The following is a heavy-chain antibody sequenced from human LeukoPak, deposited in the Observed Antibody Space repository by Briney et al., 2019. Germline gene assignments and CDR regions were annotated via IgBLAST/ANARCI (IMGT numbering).Heavy chain of an antibody. D-gene: IGHD3-9*01. Sequence: ASVKVSCKLSGYTLTELSMHWVRPAPGKGLEWMGGFDPEDGETIYAQKFQGRVTITADKSTSTAYMELSSLRSEDTAVYYCARYYDILTGPDYYGMDVWGQGTTVTVSS. CDR3: ARYYDILTGPDYYGMDV. CDR1: GYTLTELS. V-gene: IGHV1-24*01. J-gene: IGHJ6*02. CDR2: FDPEDGET.